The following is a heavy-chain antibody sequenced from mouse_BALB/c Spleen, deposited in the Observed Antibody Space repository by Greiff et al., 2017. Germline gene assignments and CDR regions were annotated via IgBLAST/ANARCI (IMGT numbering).Heavy chain of an antibody. D-gene: IGHD2-3*01. J-gene: IGHJ2*01. CDR3: ARQSDGYYYFDY. V-gene: IGHV1-82*01. CDR1: GYAFSSSW. CDR2: IYPGDGDT. Sequence: QVQLQQSGPELVKPGASVKISCKASGYAFSSSWMNWVKQRPGQGLEWIGRIYPGDGDTNYNGKFKGKATLTADKSSSTAYMQLSSLTSVDSAVYFCARQSDGYYYFDYWGQGTTLTVSS.